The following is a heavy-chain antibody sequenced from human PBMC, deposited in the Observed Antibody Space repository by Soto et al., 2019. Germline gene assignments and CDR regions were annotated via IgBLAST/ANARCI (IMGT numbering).Heavy chain of an antibody. CDR3: VKDSYADFHRVLSTAEYFFDY. J-gene: IGHJ4*01. V-gene: IGHV3-9*01. Sequence: GGSLRLSCTASGFTFDDYAMHWVRQGPGRGLEWVSGITWNSGKIAYADSVKGRFTIARDDDNNSLYLQMNSLRPEDAALYYCVKDSYADFHRVLSTAEYFFDYWGQGTLVTVSS. D-gene: IGHD2-15*01. CDR2: ITWNSGKI. CDR1: GFTFDDYA.